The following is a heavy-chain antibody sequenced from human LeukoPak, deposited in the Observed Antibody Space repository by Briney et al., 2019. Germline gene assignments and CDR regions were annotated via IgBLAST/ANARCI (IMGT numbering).Heavy chain of an antibody. V-gene: IGHV4-34*01. CDR3: ARSPLTGYSVYFDY. J-gene: IGHJ4*02. CDR1: GGSFSGYD. D-gene: IGHD3-9*01. Sequence: SETLSLTCAVYGGSFSGYDWSWIRQPPGKGLEWIGEINHSGSTNYNPSLKSRVTISVDTSKNQFSLKLSSVTAADTAVYYCARSPLTGYSVYFDYWGQGTLVTVSS. CDR2: INHSGST.